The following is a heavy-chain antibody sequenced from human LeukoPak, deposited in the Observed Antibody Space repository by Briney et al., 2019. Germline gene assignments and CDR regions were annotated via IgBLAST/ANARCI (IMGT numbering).Heavy chain of an antibody. CDR2: ISYDGGNK. J-gene: IGHJ3*02. Sequence: GGSLRLSCAASGFTFSSYAMHWVRQAPGKGLEWVAVISYDGGNKYYADSVKGRFTISRDNSKNTLYLQMNSLRAEDTAVYYCARDAFHLAATSPGIWGQGTMVTVSS. CDR1: GFTFSSYA. D-gene: IGHD2-15*01. V-gene: IGHV3-30-3*01. CDR3: ARDAFHLAATSPGI.